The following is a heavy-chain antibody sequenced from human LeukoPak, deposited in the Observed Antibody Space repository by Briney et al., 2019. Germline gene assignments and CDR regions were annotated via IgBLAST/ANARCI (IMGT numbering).Heavy chain of an antibody. Sequence: SETLSLTCTVSGGSISSSSYYWGWIRQPPGKGLEWIGSIYYSGSTYYNPSLKSRVTISVDTSKNQFSLKLSSVTAADTAVYYCARERGDQHAFDIWGQGTMVTVSS. CDR1: GGSISSSSYY. CDR3: ARERGDQHAFDI. J-gene: IGHJ3*02. CDR2: IYYSGST. V-gene: IGHV4-39*07. D-gene: IGHD2-2*01.